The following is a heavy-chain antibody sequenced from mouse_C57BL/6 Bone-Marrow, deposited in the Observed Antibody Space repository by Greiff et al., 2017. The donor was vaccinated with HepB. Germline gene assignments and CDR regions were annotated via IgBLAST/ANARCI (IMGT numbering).Heavy chain of an antibody. CDR3: AREDYTPFAY. V-gene: IGHV1-69*01. CDR1: GYTFTSYW. CDR2: IDPSDSYT. Sequence: QVQLQQPGAELVMPGASVKLSCKASGYTFTSYWMHWVKQRPGQGLEWIGEIDPSDSYTNYNQKFKGKSTLTVDKSSSTAYMQLSSRTSEDSAVYYCAREDYTPFAYWGQGTLVTVSA. J-gene: IGHJ3*01. D-gene: IGHD2-12*01.